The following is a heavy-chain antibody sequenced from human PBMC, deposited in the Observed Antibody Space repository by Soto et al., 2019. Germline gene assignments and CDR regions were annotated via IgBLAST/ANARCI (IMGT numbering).Heavy chain of an antibody. J-gene: IGHJ2*01. D-gene: IGHD3-9*01. CDR1: GYTSTSYG. Sequence: GASVKVSCKASGYTSTSYGISWVRQAPGQGLEWMGWISAYNGNTNYAQKLQGRVTMTTDTSTSTAYMELRSLRSDDTAVYYCARGVLTGYWGLVWYFDLWGRGTLVTVSS. V-gene: IGHV1-18*01. CDR3: ARGVLTGYWGLVWYFDL. CDR2: ISAYNGNT.